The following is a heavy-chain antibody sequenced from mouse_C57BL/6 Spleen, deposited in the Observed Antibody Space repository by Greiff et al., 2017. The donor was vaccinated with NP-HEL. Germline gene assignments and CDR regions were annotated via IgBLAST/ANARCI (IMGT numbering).Heavy chain of an antibody. Sequence: VQLQQPGTELVKPGASVKLSCKASGYTFTSYWMHWVKQRPGQGLEWIGNINPSNGGTNYNEKFKSKATLTVDKSSSTAYMQLSSLTSEDSAVYYCAIIWGDLYYARSGFAYWGQGTLVTVSA. CDR2: INPSNGGT. V-gene: IGHV1-53*01. CDR3: AIIWGDLYYARSGFAY. D-gene: IGHD2-1*01. CDR1: GYTFTSYW. J-gene: IGHJ3*01.